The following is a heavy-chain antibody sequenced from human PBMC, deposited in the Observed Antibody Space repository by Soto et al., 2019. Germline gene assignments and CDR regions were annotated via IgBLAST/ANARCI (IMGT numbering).Heavy chain of an antibody. J-gene: IGHJ4*02. CDR1: GESFSGYY. CDR3: ARSYGSSWYMTFDY. Sequence: QVQLQQWGAGLLKPSETLSLTCAVYGESFSGYYWSWIRQPPGKGLEWIGEINHSGSTNYNPSLKSRVTISVDTYKNQFSLKLSSVTAADTAVYNCARSYGSSWYMTFDYWGQGTLVTVSS. V-gene: IGHV4-34*01. D-gene: IGHD6-13*01. CDR2: INHSGST.